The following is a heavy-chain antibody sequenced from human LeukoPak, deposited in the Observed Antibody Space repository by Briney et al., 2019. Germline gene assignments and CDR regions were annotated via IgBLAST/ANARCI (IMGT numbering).Heavy chain of an antibody. D-gene: IGHD3-3*01. J-gene: IGHJ6*03. CDR1: GGSISSSNW. Sequence: SETLSLTCAVSGGSISSSNWWSWVRQPPGEGLEWIGEIYHSGSTNYNPSLKSRVTISVDKSKNQFSLKLSSVTAADTAVYYCARTYYDFWSGEYYYMDVWGKGTTVTVSS. V-gene: IGHV4-4*02. CDR2: IYHSGST. CDR3: ARTYYDFWSGEYYYMDV.